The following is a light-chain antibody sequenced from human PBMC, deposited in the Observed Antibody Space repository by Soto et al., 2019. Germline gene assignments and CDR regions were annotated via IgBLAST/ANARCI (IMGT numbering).Light chain of an antibody. V-gene: IGKV1-27*01. J-gene: IGKJ1*01. CDR1: QGISNY. CDR2: GVS. Sequence: DIQMTQSPSSLSAYVGDRVTITCRASQGISNYLAWYQQKPGKVPKLLIYGVSTLQSGVTSRFSGSRSGTDFTLSISSLQPEDVATYYCQQYNSAHTWTFGQGTKVEIK. CDR3: QQYNSAHTWT.